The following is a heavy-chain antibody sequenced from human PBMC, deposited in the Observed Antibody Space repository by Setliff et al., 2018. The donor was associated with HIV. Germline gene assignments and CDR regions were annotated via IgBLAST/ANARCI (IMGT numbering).Heavy chain of an antibody. CDR2: ISWNRGNI. Sequence: LRLSCAASGFTFDDYAMHWVRQAPGKGLEWVSGISWNRGNIGYADSVKGRFTISRDNAKNSLYLQMNSLRAEDTALYYCAKDGTYGDYTGSFDIWGQGTMVTVSS. CDR1: GFTFDDYA. J-gene: IGHJ3*02. V-gene: IGHV3-9*01. CDR3: AKDGTYGDYTGSFDI. D-gene: IGHD4-17*01.